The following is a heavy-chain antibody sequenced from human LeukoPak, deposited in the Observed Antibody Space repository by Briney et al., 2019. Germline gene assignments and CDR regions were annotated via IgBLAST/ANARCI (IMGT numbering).Heavy chain of an antibody. CDR2: IRYDGSNK. J-gene: IGHJ4*02. V-gene: IGHV3-30*02. CDR1: GFTFSSYG. D-gene: IGHD2-21*02. CDR3: AKAGRKVVTAGYFDY. Sequence: GGSLRLSCAASGFTFSSYGMHWVRQAPGKGLEWVAFIRYDGSNKYYADSVKGRFTISRDNSKNTLYLQMNSLRAEDTAVYYCAKAGRKVVTAGYFDYWGQGTLVTVSS.